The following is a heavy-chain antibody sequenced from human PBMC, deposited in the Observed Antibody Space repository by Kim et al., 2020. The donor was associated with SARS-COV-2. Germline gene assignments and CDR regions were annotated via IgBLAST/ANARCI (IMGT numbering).Heavy chain of an antibody. CDR1: GFTFSNYA. V-gene: IGHV3-21*05. CDR2: IFSSGTYT. D-gene: IGHD6-13*01. CDR3: ARDPTTAAADNSYYYGLDV. Sequence: GGSLRLSCAASGFTFSNYAMSWVRQAPGKGLEWVAYIFSSGTYTYYADSVKGRFTISRDNSKNTLYLQMNSLRAEDTAVYYCARDPTTAAADNSYYYGLDVGGRGTTLTVSS. J-gene: IGHJ6*01.